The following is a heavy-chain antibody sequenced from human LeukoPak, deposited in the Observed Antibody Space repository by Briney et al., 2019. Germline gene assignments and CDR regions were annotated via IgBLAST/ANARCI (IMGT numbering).Heavy chain of an antibody. V-gene: IGHV1-8*01. CDR2: MNPKTGNT. CDR3: ARGRIAAAGAVY. Sequence: ASVKVSCRASGYTFTSFGVSWVRQAPGQGLEWMGWMNPKTGNTGYAQKFQGRVTMTRNTSISTAYMELSSLRSEDTAVYYCARGRIAAAGAVYWGQGTLVTVSS. D-gene: IGHD6-13*01. J-gene: IGHJ4*02. CDR1: GYTFTSFG.